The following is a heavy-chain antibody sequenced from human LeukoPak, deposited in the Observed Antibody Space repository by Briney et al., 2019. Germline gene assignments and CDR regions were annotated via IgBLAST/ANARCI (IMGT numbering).Heavy chain of an antibody. Sequence: GGSLRLSCAASGFTFSDYSINWVRQAPGKGLEWVSWGTSSSDSIYYADSVNDRFTIFRDNARNYLYLQMNSLRTEDNAVDYGSSEFRYWGQGTLVIVSS. J-gene: IGHJ4*02. D-gene: IGHD3-22*01. CDR3: SSEFRY. CDR1: GFTFSDYS. V-gene: IGHV3-48*01. CDR2: GTSSSDSI.